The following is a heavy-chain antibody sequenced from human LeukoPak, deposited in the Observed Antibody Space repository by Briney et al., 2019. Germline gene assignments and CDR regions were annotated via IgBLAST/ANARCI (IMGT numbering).Heavy chain of an antibody. V-gene: IGHV3-53*01. CDR1: EFTVSRNY. CDR3: TKDQMNY. J-gene: IGHJ4*02. D-gene: IGHD5-24*01. CDR2: IFSNGDT. Sequence: GGSLRLSCTASEFTVSRNYMLWVRQAPGKGLEWVSLIFSNGDTHYADSVKGRFTISRDTSKNTVSLQMNSLRVEDTAMYYCTKDQMNYWGQGTLVTVSS.